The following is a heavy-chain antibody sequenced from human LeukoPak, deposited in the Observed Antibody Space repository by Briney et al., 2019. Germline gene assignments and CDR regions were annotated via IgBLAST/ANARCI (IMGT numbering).Heavy chain of an antibody. Sequence: SETLSLTCTVSVDSVSSYYWICIPEPPGKGLGCMGYIYYPGRTNDNPSITSRVTMSVDTSKNPFPLKLSFVTAADTALYSWARAGAGNAFVRLFDYWGQGTLVTVSS. J-gene: IGHJ4*02. CDR2: IYYPGRT. V-gene: IGHV4-59*02. D-gene: IGHD3-10*01. CDR1: VDSVSSYY. CDR3: ARAGAGNAFVRLFDY.